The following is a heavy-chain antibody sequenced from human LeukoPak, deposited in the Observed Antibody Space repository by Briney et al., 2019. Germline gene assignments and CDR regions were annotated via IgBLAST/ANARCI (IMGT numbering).Heavy chain of an antibody. D-gene: IGHD3-10*01. J-gene: IGHJ4*02. Sequence: PSETLSLTCTVSGYSISSGYYWGWIRQPPGKGLEWIGSIYHSGSTYYNPSLKSRVTISVDTSKNQFSLKLSSVTAADTAVYYCARGLAGSSPFDYWGQGTLVTVSS. V-gene: IGHV4-38-2*02. CDR2: IYHSGST. CDR3: ARGLAGSSPFDY. CDR1: GYSISSGYY.